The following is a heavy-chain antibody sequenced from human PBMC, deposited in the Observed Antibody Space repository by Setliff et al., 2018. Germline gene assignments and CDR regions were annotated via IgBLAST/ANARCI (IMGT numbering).Heavy chain of an antibody. D-gene: IGHD3-10*01. CDR3: ARSLGSGSYYNSRPFYSDY. CDR2: IDPSGNT. V-gene: IGHV4-61*09. J-gene: IGHJ4*02. Sequence: SETLSLTCTVSGGPISSGSNYWSWIRQPAGRGLEWIGHIDPSGNTNYHPSLKSRVTISGDTSKNQFSLKLTSVTAADTAVYFCARSLGSGSYYNSRPFYSDYWGQGTLVTVSS. CDR1: GGPISSGSNY.